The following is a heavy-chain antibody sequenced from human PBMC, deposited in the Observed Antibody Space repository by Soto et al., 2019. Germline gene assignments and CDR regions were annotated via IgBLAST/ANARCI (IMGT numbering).Heavy chain of an antibody. V-gene: IGHV3-30-3*01. J-gene: IGHJ4*02. CDR3: ASAPLYRQEAYYFDY. Sequence: QVQLVESGGGVVQPGRSLRLSCAASGFTFSSYAMHWVRQAPGKGLELMAIISYAGSNKYYADSVKGRFTISRDNSNNRLYLQMNSLRAEDTAVYYCASAPLYRQEAYYFDYWGQGALVTVSS. CDR2: ISYAGSNK. D-gene: IGHD2-2*02. CDR1: GFTFSSYA.